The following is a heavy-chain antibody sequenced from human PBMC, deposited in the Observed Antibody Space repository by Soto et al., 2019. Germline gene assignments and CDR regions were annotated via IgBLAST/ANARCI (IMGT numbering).Heavy chain of an antibody. CDR2: SSNSGTYT. CDR1: GFKVSDYY. J-gene: IGHJ4*02. CDR3: ARSGDNYNVLDY. Sequence: GGPRLSCAASGFKVSDYYMSWIRQAPGKGLEWLSYSSNSGTYTRYADSVKGRFSISRDNAKNSLFLQINSLRGEDSATYYCARSGDNYNVLDYWGQGTPVTVSS. V-gene: IGHV3-11*06. D-gene: IGHD3-10*02.